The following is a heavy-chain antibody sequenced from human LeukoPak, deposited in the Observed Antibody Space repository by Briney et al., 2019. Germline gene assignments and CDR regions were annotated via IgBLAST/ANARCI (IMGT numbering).Heavy chain of an antibody. CDR2: ISSSSSTI. D-gene: IGHD1-14*01. V-gene: IGHV3-48*04. CDR1: GFTFSSYS. Sequence: GGSLTLSCAASGFTFSSYSMNWVRQAPGKGLEWVSYISSSSSTIYYEDSVKGRFTISRDNAKNSLYLQMNSLRAEDTAVYYCGRDPAGEWGDFDYWGEGTLVTVSS. J-gene: IGHJ4*02. CDR3: GRDPAGEWGDFDY.